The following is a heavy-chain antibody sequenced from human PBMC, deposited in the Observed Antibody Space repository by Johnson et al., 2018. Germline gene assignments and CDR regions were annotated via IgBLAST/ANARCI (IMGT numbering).Heavy chain of an antibody. D-gene: IGHD3-3*01. Sequence: VQLVQSGGGLVQPGGSLRLSCAASGFTFSSYAMSWVRQAPGKGLGWVSGISGGGGSTYYADSVKGRFTIYRDNSKNTLYLQMNSLRAEDTAVHYWAKSIVQCRAIFGVATGYDMEVWGEGTTVTVSS. V-gene: IGHV3-23*04. J-gene: IGHJ6*03. CDR3: AKSIVQCRAIFGVATGYDMEV. CDR1: GFTFSSYA. CDR2: ISGGGGST.